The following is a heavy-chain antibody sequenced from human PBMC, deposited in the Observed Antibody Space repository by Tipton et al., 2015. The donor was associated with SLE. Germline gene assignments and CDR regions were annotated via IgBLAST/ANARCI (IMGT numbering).Heavy chain of an antibody. V-gene: IGHV4-34*12. D-gene: IGHD6-19*01. CDR3: AREAGWLHYYYYYMDV. CDR2: IIHSGST. Sequence: TLSLTCAVYGGSFSGYYWSWIRQPPGKGLEWIGEIIHSGSTNYNPSPKSRVTISVDTSKNQFSLKVSSVTAADTAVYYCAREAGWLHYYYYYMDVWGKGTTVTVSS. J-gene: IGHJ6*03. CDR1: GGSFSGYY.